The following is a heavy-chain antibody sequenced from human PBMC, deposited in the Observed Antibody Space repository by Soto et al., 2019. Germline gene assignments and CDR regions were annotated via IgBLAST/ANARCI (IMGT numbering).Heavy chain of an antibody. J-gene: IGHJ5*02. CDR2: IYHSGST. CDR1: GGSISSGDYS. V-gene: IGHV4-30-2*01. CDR3: ARVVVRGVGGWFGP. D-gene: IGHD3-10*01. Sequence: ASETLSLTCAVSGGSISSGDYSWSWIRQPPGKGLEWIGYIYHSGSTYYNPSLKSRVTISVDRSKNQFSLKLSSVTAADTAVYYCARVVVRGVGGWFGPWGQGTLVTVSS.